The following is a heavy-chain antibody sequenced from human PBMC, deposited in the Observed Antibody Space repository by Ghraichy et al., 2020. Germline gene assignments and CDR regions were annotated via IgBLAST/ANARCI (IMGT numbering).Heavy chain of an antibody. Sequence: SETLSLTCSVSGGSISSSRYYWGWVRQSPGKGLEWIGNIYYSGTTYYNPFLKSRVTISVDTSKNQFSPKLSSVAAADTAVYYCATSPDPYYYGSGSYYMYYFDYWGQGTLVTVSS. D-gene: IGHD3-10*01. CDR3: ATSPDPYYYGSGSYYMYYFDY. J-gene: IGHJ4*02. V-gene: IGHV4-39*01. CDR2: IYYSGTT. CDR1: GGSISSSRYY.